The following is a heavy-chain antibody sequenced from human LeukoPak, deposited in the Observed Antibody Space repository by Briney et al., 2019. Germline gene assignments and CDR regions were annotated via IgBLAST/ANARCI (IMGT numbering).Heavy chain of an antibody. Sequence: SETLSLTCAVYGGSFSGYYWSWIRQPPGKGLEWIGEINHSGSTNYNPSLKSRVTISVDTSKNQFSLKLSSVTAADTAVYYCARGPSSGWIYYYGMDVWGQGNTVTVSS. CDR2: INHSGST. V-gene: IGHV4-34*01. J-gene: IGHJ6*02. D-gene: IGHD6-19*01. CDR1: GGSFSGYY. CDR3: ARGPSSGWIYYYGMDV.